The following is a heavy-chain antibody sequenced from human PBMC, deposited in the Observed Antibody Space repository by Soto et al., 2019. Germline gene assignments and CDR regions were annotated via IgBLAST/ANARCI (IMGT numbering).Heavy chain of an antibody. CDR1: GASITSSSY. CDR2: FSLSATT. V-gene: IGHV4-4*07. CDR3: ARGMTPPGAPAWYYFDS. D-gene: IGHD2-8*02. J-gene: IGHJ4*02. Sequence: QVQLQESGPGLMKPSETLSLTCTVSGASITSSSYWSWIRQPAGKGLEGIGRFSLSATTNYNPSLRSRVTMSADVSKNQFSLRLTSVTAADTALYYCARGMTPPGAPAWYYFDSWGQGTLVTVSS.